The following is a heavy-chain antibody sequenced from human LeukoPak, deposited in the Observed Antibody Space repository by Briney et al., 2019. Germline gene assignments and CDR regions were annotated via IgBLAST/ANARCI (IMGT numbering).Heavy chain of an antibody. J-gene: IGHJ5*02. Sequence: GASVKVSCKTSGYPFTTYEINWVRQAAGQGLEWMGWVHPNSGNTAYVQKFQGRVTMTRDTSISTAYMELSSLRFDDTAVYFCARGPRNDPWGQGTLVTVSS. V-gene: IGHV1-8*01. D-gene: IGHD1-14*01. CDR2: VHPNSGNT. CDR1: GYPFTTYE. CDR3: ARGPRNDP.